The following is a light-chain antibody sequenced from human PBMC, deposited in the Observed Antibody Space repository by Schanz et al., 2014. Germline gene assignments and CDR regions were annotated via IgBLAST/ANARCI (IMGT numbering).Light chain of an antibody. CDR3: QSFDSSADWV. Sequence: FMLTQPHSVSESPGKTVTIACTRSRGSIASNYVQWYQQRPGSHPTPVIYENNQRPSGVPDRFSGSTDSYSNSASLTISGLQTEDEADYYCQSFDSSADWVFGGGTKVTVL. V-gene: IGLV6-57*01. J-gene: IGLJ3*02. CDR1: RGSIASNY. CDR2: ENN.